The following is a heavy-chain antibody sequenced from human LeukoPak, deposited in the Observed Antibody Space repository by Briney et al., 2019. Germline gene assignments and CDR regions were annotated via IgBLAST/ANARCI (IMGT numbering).Heavy chain of an antibody. CDR1: GGSISSGSYY. Sequence: KASETLSLTCTVSGGSISSGSYYWSWIRQPAGKGLEWIGRIYTSGSTNYNPSLKSRVTISVDTSKNQFSLKLSSVTAADTAAYYCARAVEYGDYGVYYFDYWGQGTLVTVSS. J-gene: IGHJ4*02. D-gene: IGHD4-17*01. CDR3: ARAVEYGDYGVYYFDY. CDR2: IYTSGST. V-gene: IGHV4-61*02.